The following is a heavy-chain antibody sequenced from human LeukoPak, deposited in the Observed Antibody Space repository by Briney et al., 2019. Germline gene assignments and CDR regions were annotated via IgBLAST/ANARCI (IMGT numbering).Heavy chain of an antibody. Sequence: GESLKISCRGSGYNFASSWIGWARQRPGKGLEWMGIIQPSDSDTRYSPSFQGQVSMSVDKSINTAYLQWSSLKASDTAVYYCARLPNSGADLTWFDPWGQGTLVTVSS. V-gene: IGHV5-51*01. CDR1: GYNFASSW. CDR3: ARLPNSGADLTWFDP. CDR2: IQPSDSDT. D-gene: IGHD3-10*01. J-gene: IGHJ5*02.